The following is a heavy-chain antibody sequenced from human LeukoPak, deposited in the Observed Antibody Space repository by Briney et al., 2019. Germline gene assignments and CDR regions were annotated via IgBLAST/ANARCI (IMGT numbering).Heavy chain of an antibody. D-gene: IGHD3-10*01. V-gene: IGHV3-74*01. CDR2: INSDGSGT. J-gene: IGHJ5*02. CDR3: ASSSPRISMVRGDIPNWFDH. Sequence: GGSLRLSCAASGFTFSSYWMHWVRQAPGKGLVWVSRINSDGSGTSYADSVKGRFTISRDNAKNTLYLQMNSLRAEDTAVYYCASSSPRISMVRGDIPNWFDHWGQGTLVTVSS. CDR1: GFTFSSYW.